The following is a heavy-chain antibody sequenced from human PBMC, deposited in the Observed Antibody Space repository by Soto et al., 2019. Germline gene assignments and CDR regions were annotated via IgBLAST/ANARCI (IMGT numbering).Heavy chain of an antibody. CDR1: GFTFRSYW. CDR3: ARDPYRSSNDYGSEFDY. V-gene: IGHV3-7*01. D-gene: IGHD3-10*01. CDR2: IQQDGTER. Sequence: GGSVRLSCAASGFTFRSYWMAWVRQAPGKGLEWVANIQQDGTERNYVDSVKGRFTISRDNAKNSLYLQMNSLRAEDTAVYYCARDPYRSSNDYGSEFDYWGHGTLLTVSS. J-gene: IGHJ4*01.